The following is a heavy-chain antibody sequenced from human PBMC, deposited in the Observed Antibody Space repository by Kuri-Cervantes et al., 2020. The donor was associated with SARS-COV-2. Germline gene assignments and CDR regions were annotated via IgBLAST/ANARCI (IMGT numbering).Heavy chain of an antibody. CDR1: GFIFSSYY. Sequence: GGSLRLSCAGSGFIFSSYYMNWVRLAPGKRLEWVSIIYDDDTTDYADSVKGRFTISRDNSKNTLYLQMNNLRAEDTAVYYCATKDGVASTPWGPGTLVT. D-gene: IGHD2-15*01. V-gene: IGHV3-53*01. CDR3: ATKDGVASTP. CDR2: IYDDDTT. J-gene: IGHJ5*02.